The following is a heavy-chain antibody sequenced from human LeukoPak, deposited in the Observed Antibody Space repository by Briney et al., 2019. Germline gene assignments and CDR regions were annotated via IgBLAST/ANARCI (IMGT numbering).Heavy chain of an antibody. V-gene: IGHV3-21*01. J-gene: IGHJ4*02. CDR2: ISSSSSSYI. Sequence: PGGSLRLSCAASGFTFSAYSMNWVRQAPGKGLDWVSSISSSSSSYIYYADSVKGRFTISRDNAKNSLYLQMNSLRAEDTAVYYCARDPRTGAQPNFDYWGQGTLVTVSS. CDR3: ARDPRTGAQPNFDY. D-gene: IGHD7-27*01. CDR1: GFTFSAYS.